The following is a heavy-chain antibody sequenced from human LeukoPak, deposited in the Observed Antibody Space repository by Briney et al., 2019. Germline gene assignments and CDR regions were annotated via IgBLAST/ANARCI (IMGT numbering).Heavy chain of an antibody. CDR3: VSFYETY. V-gene: IGHV3-74*01. CDR1: GFTFSSYA. D-gene: IGHD2/OR15-2a*01. J-gene: IGHJ4*02. Sequence: HPGGSLRLSCAASGFTFSSYAMSWVRQAPGKGLVWVSHINSDGSWTSYADSVKGRFTISKDNAKNTVYLQMNSLRAEDTAVYYCVSFYETYWGRGTLVTVSS. CDR2: INSDGSWT.